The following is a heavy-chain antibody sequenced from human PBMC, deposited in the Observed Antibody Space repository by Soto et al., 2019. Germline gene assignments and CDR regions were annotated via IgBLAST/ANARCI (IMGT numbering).Heavy chain of an antibody. V-gene: IGHV4-59*01. Sequence: SETLSLTCTVSGGSISSYYWSWIRQPPGKGLEWIGYIYYSGSTNYNPSLKSRVTISVDTSKNQFSLKLSSVTAADTAVYYCARGAVVVPAARYNWFDPWGQGTLVTVSS. D-gene: IGHD2-2*01. J-gene: IGHJ5*02. CDR3: ARGAVVVPAARYNWFDP. CDR1: GGSISSYY. CDR2: IYYSGST.